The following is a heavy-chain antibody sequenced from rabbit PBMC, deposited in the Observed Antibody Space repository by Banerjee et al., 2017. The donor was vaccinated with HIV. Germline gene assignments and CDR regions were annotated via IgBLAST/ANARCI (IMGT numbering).Heavy chain of an antibody. CDR2: IYTSSGNT. CDR1: GFSFSSSYY. V-gene: IGHV1S45*01. Sequence: QEQLVESGGGLVQPEGSLTLTCTASGFSFSSSYYMCWVRQAPGKGLEWIACIYTSSGNTVYASWAKGRFTISKTSSTTVTLQMTSLTAADTATYFCTRIYTDVGSDLWGPGTLVTVS. CDR3: TRIYTDVGSDL. D-gene: IGHD1-1*01. J-gene: IGHJ4*01.